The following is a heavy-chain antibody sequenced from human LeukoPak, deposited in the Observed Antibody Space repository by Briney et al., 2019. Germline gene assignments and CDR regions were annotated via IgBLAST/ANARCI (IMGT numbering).Heavy chain of an antibody. CDR1: GFSFSTYG. CDR3: ARGEAFHYDSSGYPDY. D-gene: IGHD3-22*01. Sequence: AGGSLRLSCAASGFSFSTYGMHWVRRAPGKGLEWVAVIWYDGNTKYYAGSVKGRFTISRDKSKNTLYLQMNSLKPEDTAVYYCARGEAFHYDSSGYPDYWGQGTLVTVSS. CDR2: IWYDGNTK. J-gene: IGHJ4*02. V-gene: IGHV3-33*01.